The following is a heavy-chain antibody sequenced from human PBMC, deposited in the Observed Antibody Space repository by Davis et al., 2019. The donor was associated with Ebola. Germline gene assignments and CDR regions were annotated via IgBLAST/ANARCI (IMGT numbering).Heavy chain of an antibody. D-gene: IGHD3-9*01. V-gene: IGHV4-34*01. Sequence: TLSLTCAVYGGSFSGYYWSWIRQPPGKGLEWIGEINHSGSTNYNPSLKSRVTISVDTSKNQFSLKLSSVTAADTAVYYCARERYFDWLPRYYFDYWGQGTLVTVSS. CDR3: ARERYFDWLPRYYFDY. CDR1: GGSFSGYY. CDR2: INHSGST. J-gene: IGHJ4*02.